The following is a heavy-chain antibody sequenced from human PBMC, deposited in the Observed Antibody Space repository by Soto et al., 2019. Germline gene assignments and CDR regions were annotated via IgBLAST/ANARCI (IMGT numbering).Heavy chain of an antibody. CDR2: IYYSGST. V-gene: IGHV4-31*03. CDR3: ARVERNGGYELVFDY. J-gene: IGHJ4*02. Sequence: QVQLQESGPGLVKPSQTLSLTCTVSGGSISSGGYYWSWIRQHPGKGLEWIGYIYYSGSTYYNPSLEIRVTISVATSKNRFSLKLGSVTAADTAVYCCARVERNGGYELVFDYWGEGTLVTVSS. CDR1: GGSISSGGYY. D-gene: IGHD5-12*01.